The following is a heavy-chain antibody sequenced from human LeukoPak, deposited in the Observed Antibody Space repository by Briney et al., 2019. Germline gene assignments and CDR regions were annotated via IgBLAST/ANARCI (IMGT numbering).Heavy chain of an antibody. CDR2: IYYSGST. Sequence: SETLSLTCTVSGDSISSYYWTWIRQPPGKGLEWIGYIYYSGSTNYNPSLKSRVTISVDTSKNQFSLNLSSVTAADTAVYYCARALHWVDYWGQGTLVTVSS. CDR3: ARALHWVDY. D-gene: IGHD3/OR15-3a*01. V-gene: IGHV4-59*08. CDR1: GDSISSYY. J-gene: IGHJ4*02.